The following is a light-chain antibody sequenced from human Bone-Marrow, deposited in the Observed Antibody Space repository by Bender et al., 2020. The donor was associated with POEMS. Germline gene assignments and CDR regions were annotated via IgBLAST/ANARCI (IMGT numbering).Light chain of an antibody. Sequence: SSELTQDPAVSVALGQTVRITCQGDSFRTYSATWYQHHPGRAPLLVIHGDNNRPSGIPDRISGSNSGNTAALTISGTQAADEGDYYCQAWDSSTAVFGGGTKLTVL. CDR3: QAWDSSTAV. CDR2: GDN. CDR1: SFRTYS. J-gene: IGLJ3*02. V-gene: IGLV3-19*01.